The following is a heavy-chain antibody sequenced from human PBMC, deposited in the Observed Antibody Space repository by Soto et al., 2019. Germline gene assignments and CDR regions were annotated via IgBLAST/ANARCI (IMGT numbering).Heavy chain of an antibody. Sequence: SETLSLTCAVSGGSISSGGYSWSWIRQPPGKGLEWIGYIYHSGSTNYNPSLTSRVTISIDTSTSQFSLKLTSVTAADTAMYYCARDSGGFGVFPVWGQGTLVTVSS. J-gene: IGHJ4*02. CDR2: IYHSGST. CDR1: GGSISSGGYS. CDR3: ARDSGGFGVFPV. D-gene: IGHD3-10*01. V-gene: IGHV4-61*08.